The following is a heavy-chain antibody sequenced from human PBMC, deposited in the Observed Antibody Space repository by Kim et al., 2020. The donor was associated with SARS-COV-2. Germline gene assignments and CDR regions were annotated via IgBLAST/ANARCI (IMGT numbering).Heavy chain of an antibody. J-gene: IGHJ3*02. CDR1: GFTFSSYA. V-gene: IGHV3-23*03. CDR2: IYSGGSST. Sequence: GGSLRLSCAASGFTFSSYAMSWVRQAPGKGLEWVSVIYSGGSSTYYADSVKGRFTISRDNSKNTLYLQMNSLRAEDTAVYYCAKVQRGIAHSYYDFWSGYYTAQGEVRDDAFDIWGQGTMVTVSS. CDR3: AKVQRGIAHSYYDFWSGYYTAQGEVRDDAFDI. D-gene: IGHD3-3*01.